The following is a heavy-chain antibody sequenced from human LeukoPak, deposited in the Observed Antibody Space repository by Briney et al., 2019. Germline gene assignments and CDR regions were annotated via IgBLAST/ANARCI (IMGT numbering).Heavy chain of an antibody. V-gene: IGHV1-18*01. CDR1: GYTFTSYG. J-gene: IGHJ3*02. CDR2: ISAYNGNT. CDR3: ARVLMVRGDHDAFDI. Sequence: ASVKVSCKASGYTFTSYGISWVRQAPGQGLEWMGWISAYNGNTNYAQKLQGRVTMTTDTSTSTAYMELRSLRSDDTAVYYCARVLMVRGDHDAFDIWGQGTMVTVSS. D-gene: IGHD3-10*01.